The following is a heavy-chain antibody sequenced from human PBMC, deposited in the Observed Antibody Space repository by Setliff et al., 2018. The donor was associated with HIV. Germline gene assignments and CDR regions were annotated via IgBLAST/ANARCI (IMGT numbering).Heavy chain of an antibody. J-gene: IGHJ4*02. CDR2: IKHDGSEK. CDR1: GFTFSSYS. Sequence: PGGSLRLSCAASGFTFSSYSMNWVRQAPGKGLEWVANIKHDGSEKYYVDSVKGRFTISRDNAKNSLSLQMNNLRAEDMAVYYCASPGDNYWGQGTLVTVSS. D-gene: IGHD4-17*01. CDR3: ASPGDNY. V-gene: IGHV3-7*01.